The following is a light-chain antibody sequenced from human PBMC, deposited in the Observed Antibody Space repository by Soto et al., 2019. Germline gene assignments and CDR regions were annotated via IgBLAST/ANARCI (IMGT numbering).Light chain of an antibody. CDR3: MQGTYWPWS. Sequence: DVVMTQSPLSLPVTLGQPASISCRSSQSLVHSSGNTYLNWFLQRPGHSPRRLIYQVSNRDSGVPDRFSDSGSGIDFTLKISRVEADDVGVYYCMQGTYWPWSFGQGTRVEIK. V-gene: IGKV2-30*02. CDR2: QVS. J-gene: IGKJ1*01. CDR1: QSLVHSSGNTY.